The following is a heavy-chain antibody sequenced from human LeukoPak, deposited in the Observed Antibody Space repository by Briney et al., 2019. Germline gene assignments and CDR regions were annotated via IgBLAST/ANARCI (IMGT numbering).Heavy chain of an antibody. V-gene: IGHV4-61*01. D-gene: IGHD3-10*01. CDR3: ARDPHGSGILHY. CDR2: IYYSGGT. Sequence: SQTLSLTCTVSGGSVSSGSYYWSWIRQPPGKGLGWIGYIYYSGGTNYNPSLKSRVTISVDTSKNQFSLKLSSVTAADTAVYYCARDPHGSGILHYWGQGTLVTVSS. CDR1: GGSVSSGSYY. J-gene: IGHJ4*02.